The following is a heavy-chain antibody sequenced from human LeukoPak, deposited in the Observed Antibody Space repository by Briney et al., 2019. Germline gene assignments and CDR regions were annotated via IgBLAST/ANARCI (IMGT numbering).Heavy chain of an antibody. D-gene: IGHD3-3*01. J-gene: IGHJ1*01. CDR1: GESFGNHY. CDR3: AKGGREILTARRFRPGNWFTI. CDR2: INHRGST. V-gene: IGHV4-34*01. Sequence: SETLSLTCAVYGESFGNHYWNLIRQPPAKGLEWIGEINHRGSTNYNPSLKNRVTISVDTTKNQFSLQLKSVAAADTAVYYCAKGGREILTARRFRPGNWFTICGQGTLVTVSS.